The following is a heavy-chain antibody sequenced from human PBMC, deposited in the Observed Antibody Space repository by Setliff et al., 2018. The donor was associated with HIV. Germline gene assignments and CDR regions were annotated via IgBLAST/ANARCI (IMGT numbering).Heavy chain of an antibody. J-gene: IGHJ4*02. D-gene: IGHD6-6*01. CDR3: ARTDHTSSSDF. CDR1: GGSISSHY. V-gene: IGHV4-59*11. Sequence: SETLSLTCTVPGGSISSHYWTWIRQPPGKELERIGSIYYSGSPNYNPSLKSRVTMSVDTSKNQFSLKLTSVTAADTAVYFCARTDHTSSSDFWGQGTLVTVSS. CDR2: IYYSGSP.